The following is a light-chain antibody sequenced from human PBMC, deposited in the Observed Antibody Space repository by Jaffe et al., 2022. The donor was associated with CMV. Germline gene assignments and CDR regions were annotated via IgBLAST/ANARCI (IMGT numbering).Light chain of an antibody. V-gene: IGKV3-20*01. CDR1: QTVASDY. CDR3: QRYGNSPELT. Sequence: EIVLTQSPGTLSSSPGERATISCRASQTVASDYLAWYQQKPGQAPRLLIYGASNRATGIPDRFSGSGSGSDFSLTISRLEPEDFAVYYCQRYGNSPELTFGGGTKVEMK. J-gene: IGKJ4*01. CDR2: GAS.